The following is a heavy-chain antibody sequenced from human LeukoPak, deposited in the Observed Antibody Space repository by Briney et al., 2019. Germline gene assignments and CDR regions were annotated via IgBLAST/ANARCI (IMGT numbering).Heavy chain of an antibody. CDR3: ASADSAYDFRY. V-gene: IGHV1-2*02. CDR2: YNYNSGGT. J-gene: IGHJ4*02. CDR1: GYTFSGYF. Sequence: ASAKASCMTSGYTFSGYFMNWVRQAPGQGLEWMVWYNYNSGGTNYAQKFQGRVTMTRDTSISTAYMELSSLRSDDTAVYYCASADSAYDFRYWGQGTLVTVSS. D-gene: IGHD5-12*01.